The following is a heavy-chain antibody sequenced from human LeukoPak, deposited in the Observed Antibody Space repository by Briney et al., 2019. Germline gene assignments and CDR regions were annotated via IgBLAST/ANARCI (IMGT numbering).Heavy chain of an antibody. J-gene: IGHJ4*02. Sequence: SVKVSCKTSRGTFSRYTISWVRQAPGQGLEWIGGIIPLFGTANYAQKFQGRVTITADKSTTTAYMELSSLRSEDTAVYYCASHGSGTYGSFDYWGQGTLVTVSS. D-gene: IGHD3-10*01. V-gene: IGHV1-69*06. CDR2: IIPLFGTA. CDR1: RGTFSRYT. CDR3: ASHGSGTYGSFDY.